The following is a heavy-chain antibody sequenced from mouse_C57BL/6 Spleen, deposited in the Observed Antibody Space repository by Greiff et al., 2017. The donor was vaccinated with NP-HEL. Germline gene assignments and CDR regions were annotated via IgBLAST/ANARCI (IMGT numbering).Heavy chain of an antibody. J-gene: IGHJ1*03. CDR3: ARSMVTTSPYWYFDV. Sequence: QVQLKESGPGILQSSQTLSLTCSFSGFSLSTSGMGVSWIRQPSGKGLEWLAHIYWDDDKRYNPSLKSRLTISKDTSRNQVFLKITSVDTADTATYYCARSMVTTSPYWYFDVWGTGTTVTVSS. CDR1: GFSLSTSGMG. V-gene: IGHV8-12*01. CDR2: IYWDDDK. D-gene: IGHD2-2*01.